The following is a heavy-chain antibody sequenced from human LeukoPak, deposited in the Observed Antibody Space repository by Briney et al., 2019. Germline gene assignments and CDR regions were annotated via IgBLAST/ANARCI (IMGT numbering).Heavy chain of an antibody. CDR3: ARTGWLQSDPFDS. V-gene: IGHV1-18*01. CDR2: VSAYNGNT. D-gene: IGHD5-24*01. Sequence: ASVKVSCKASGYTFSNYGFSWVRQAPGQGLEWMGWVSAYNGNTNYAQKLQGRVTMTTDTSTTTAYMELRSLISADTAVYYCARTGWLQSDPFDSWGQGTLVTVSS. CDR1: GYTFSNYG. J-gene: IGHJ4*02.